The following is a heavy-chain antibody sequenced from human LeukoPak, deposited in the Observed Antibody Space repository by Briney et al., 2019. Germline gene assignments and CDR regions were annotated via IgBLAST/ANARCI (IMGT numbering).Heavy chain of an antibody. CDR2: ISSGGSYI. J-gene: IGHJ1*01. Sequence: GGSLRLSCAASGFTFSDYYMNWIRQAPGKGLEWVSYISSGGSYIEYADSVKGRFTISRDNAKKSLYLQINSLRAEDTAVYYCARGFYASGSYFHHWGQGTLVTVSS. D-gene: IGHD3-10*01. CDR1: GFTFSDYY. CDR3: ARGFYASGSYFHH. V-gene: IGHV3-11*06.